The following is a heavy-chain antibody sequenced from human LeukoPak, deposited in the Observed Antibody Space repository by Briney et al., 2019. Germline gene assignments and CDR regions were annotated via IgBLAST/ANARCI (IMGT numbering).Heavy chain of an antibody. CDR2: INNDGSDT. CDR1: GFTSSPYW. D-gene: IGHD2-21*01. CDR3: ATIFDRDK. J-gene: IGHJ4*02. Sequence: GGSLRLSCAASGFTSSPYWMDWVRHAPGGGLVWGSRINNDGSDTTYADSVKGRFTISRDNAKNMMYLQMNSLRAEDTAVYYCATIFDRDKWGQGALVTVSS. V-gene: IGHV3-74*01.